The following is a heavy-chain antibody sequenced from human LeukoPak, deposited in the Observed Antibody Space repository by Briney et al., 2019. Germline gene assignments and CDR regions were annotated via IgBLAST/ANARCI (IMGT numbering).Heavy chain of an antibody. CDR3: AKDPHSGWGTNDAFDI. D-gene: IGHD6-19*01. Sequence: GGSLRLSCAASGFTFSSYGMHWVRQAPGKGLEWVAFIRCDGSNKYCADSVKGRFTISRDSSKNTLYLQTNSLRAEDTAMYYCAKDPHSGWGTNDAFDIWGQGTMVTASS. CDR1: GFTFSSYG. J-gene: IGHJ3*02. V-gene: IGHV3-30*02. CDR2: IRCDGSNK.